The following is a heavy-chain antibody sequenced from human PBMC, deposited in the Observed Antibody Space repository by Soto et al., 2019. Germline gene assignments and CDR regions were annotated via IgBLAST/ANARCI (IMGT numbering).Heavy chain of an antibody. CDR3: AGRCDGTTCLGHFDY. D-gene: IGHD2-2*01. V-gene: IGHV1-69*06. J-gene: IGHJ4*02. CDR2: IIPIFGTA. Sequence: QVQLVQSGAEVKKPGSSVKVSCRASGGTFNNYVINWVRQAPGQGLEWMAGIIPIFGTANYAQKFQGRVTITAAKSTSTAYMELNSLRSEDTAVYYCAGRCDGTTCLGHFDYWGQGTLVTVSS. CDR1: GGTFNNYV.